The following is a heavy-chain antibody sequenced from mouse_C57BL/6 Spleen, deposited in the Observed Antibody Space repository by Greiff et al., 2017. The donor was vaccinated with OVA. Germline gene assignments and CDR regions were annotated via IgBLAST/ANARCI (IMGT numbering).Heavy chain of an antibody. D-gene: IGHD1-1*01. V-gene: IGHV1-52*01. CDR2: IDPSDSET. Sequence: VQLQQPGAELVRPGSSVKLSCKASGYTFTSYWMHWVKQRPIQGLEWIGNIDPSDSETHYNQKFKDKATLTVDKSSSTAYMQLSSLTSEDSAVYYCARLITTVVDTDFDYWGQGTTLTVSS. J-gene: IGHJ2*01. CDR3: ARLITTVVDTDFDY. CDR1: GYTFTSYW.